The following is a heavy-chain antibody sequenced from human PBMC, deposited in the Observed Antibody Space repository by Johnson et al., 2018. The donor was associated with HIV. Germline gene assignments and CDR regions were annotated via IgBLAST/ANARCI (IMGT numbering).Heavy chain of an antibody. CDR3: ATGEEAFCGGDCYSGGFDI. Sequence: VQLVESGGGVVRPGGSLRLSCAASGFTFDDYAMHWVRQAPGKGLEWVSGVNWSGGRTDYADSVKGRFPIARDNAKNSLYLQMNSLRAEDTSMSYCATGEEAFCGGDCYSGGFDIWGQGTMVTVSS. CDR2: VNWSGGRT. J-gene: IGHJ3*02. V-gene: IGHV3-20*04. D-gene: IGHD2-21*01. CDR1: GFTFDDYA.